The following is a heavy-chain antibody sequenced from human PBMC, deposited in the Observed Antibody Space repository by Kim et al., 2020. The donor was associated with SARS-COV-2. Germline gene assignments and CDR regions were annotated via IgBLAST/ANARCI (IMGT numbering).Heavy chain of an antibody. CDR1: GFTFSSYA. CDR2: ISYDGSNK. CDR3: ARDHMVRGALPLFNY. V-gene: IGHV3-30*04. J-gene: IGHJ4*02. Sequence: GGSLRLSCAASGFTFSSYAMHWVRQAPGKGLEWVAVISYDGSNKYYADSVKGRFTISRDNSKNTLYLQMNSLRAEDTAVYYCARDHMVRGALPLFNYWGQGTLVTVSS. D-gene: IGHD3-10*01.